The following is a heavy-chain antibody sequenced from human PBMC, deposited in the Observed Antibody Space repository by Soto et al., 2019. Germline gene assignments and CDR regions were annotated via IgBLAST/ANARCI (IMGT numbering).Heavy chain of an antibody. V-gene: IGHV3-30*14. D-gene: IGHD6-19*01. J-gene: IGHJ4*02. CDR3: AGRGAGAGTGGDY. Sequence: QVQLVESGGGVVQPGRSLRLSCAASGFTFSSYAMHWVRQAPGKGLEWVAVISYDGSNKYYADSVKGRFTISRDNSKNTVYIQMNSLKAEETAVDYCAGRGAGAGTGGDYWGQGNLVTVSS. CDR2: ISYDGSNK. CDR1: GFTFSSYA.